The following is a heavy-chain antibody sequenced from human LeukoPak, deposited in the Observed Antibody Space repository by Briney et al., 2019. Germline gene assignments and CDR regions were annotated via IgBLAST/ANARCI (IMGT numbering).Heavy chain of an antibody. CDR3: ARGSDFWSGYHFDY. CDR1: GGSISSYY. CDR2: IYYSGST. Sequence: SSETLSLTCSVSGGSISSYYWSWIRQPPGKGLEWIGYIYYSGSTNYNPSLKSRVTISVNTSKNQFSLKLSSVTAADTAVYYCARGSDFWSGYHFDYWGQGTLVTVSS. D-gene: IGHD3-3*01. J-gene: IGHJ4*02. V-gene: IGHV4-59*08.